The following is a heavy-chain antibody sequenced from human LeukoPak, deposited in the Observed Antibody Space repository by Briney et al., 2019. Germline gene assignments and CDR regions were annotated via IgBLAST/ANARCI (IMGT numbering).Heavy chain of an antibody. J-gene: IGHJ5*02. CDR1: AGSISSNDNY. Sequence: SETLSRTCTVSAGSISSNDNYWGWIRQITEKGLKWIGSIYSSGTTYFNPSLTSPLSISVDTSKNQLSLKLTSVTAAHTAVFYCARLAYRGDWFDPWGQGTLVTVSP. D-gene: IGHD4-11*01. V-gene: IGHV4-39*01. CDR2: IYSSGTT. CDR3: ARLAYRGDWFDP.